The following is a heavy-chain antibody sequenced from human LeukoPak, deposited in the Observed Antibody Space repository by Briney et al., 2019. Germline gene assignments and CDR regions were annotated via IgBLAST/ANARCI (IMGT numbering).Heavy chain of an antibody. CDR2: IYYSGST. J-gene: IGHJ4*02. Sequence: SETLSLTCTVSGASISSYYWSWIRQPPGKGLEWIGYIYYSGSTSYNPSLKSRVTISVDTSKNQFSLKLTSVTAAETAVYYCARHSGDYWGQGTLVTVSS. CDR1: GASISSYY. V-gene: IGHV4-59*08. CDR3: ARHSGDY.